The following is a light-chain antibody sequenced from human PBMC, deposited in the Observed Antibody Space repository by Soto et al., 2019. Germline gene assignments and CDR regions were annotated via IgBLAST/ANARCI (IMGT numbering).Light chain of an antibody. V-gene: IGKV3-20*01. CDR2: GAS. Sequence: PATLSLSPGERAALSCKASQSVHNFLAWYQQKPGQAPRLLIYGASTRAAGIPDRFSGSGSGTDFTLTISRLEPEDFAVYYCQQYGSSPPWTFGQGTKVDIK. CDR1: QSVHNF. CDR3: QQYGSSPPWT. J-gene: IGKJ1*01.